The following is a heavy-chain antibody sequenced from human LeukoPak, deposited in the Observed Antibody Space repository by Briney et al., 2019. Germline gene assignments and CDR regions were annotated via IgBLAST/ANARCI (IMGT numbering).Heavy chain of an antibody. CDR3: ARAYSSGYKFDY. CDR2: IDPSDSYT. Sequence: PGESLKISCKCSGYSFISYWISWVRQMPGKGLEWMGTIDPSDSYTNYSPSFQGHVTISADKSISTAYLQWSSLKASDTAMYYCARAYSSGYKFDYWGQGTLVTVSS. D-gene: IGHD3-22*01. V-gene: IGHV5-10-1*01. J-gene: IGHJ4*02. CDR1: GYSFISYW.